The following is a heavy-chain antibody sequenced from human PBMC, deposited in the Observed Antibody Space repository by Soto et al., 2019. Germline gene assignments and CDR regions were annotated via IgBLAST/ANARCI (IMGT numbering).Heavy chain of an antibody. D-gene: IGHD3-22*01. CDR2: ISSSSTI. J-gene: IGHJ4*02. CDR1: GFTFSSYS. Sequence: GGSLRLSCAASGFTFSSYSMNWVRQAPGKGLEWVSYISSSSTIYYADSVKGRFTISRDNAKNSLYLQMNSLRDEDTAVYYCARDSYDSSGYYYDHWGQGTLVTVSS. CDR3: ARDSYDSSGYYYDH. V-gene: IGHV3-48*02.